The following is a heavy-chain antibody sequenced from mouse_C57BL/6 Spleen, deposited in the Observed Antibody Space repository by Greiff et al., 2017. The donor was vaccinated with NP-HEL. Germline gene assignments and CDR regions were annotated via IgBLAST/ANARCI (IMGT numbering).Heavy chain of an antibody. D-gene: IGHD2-5*01. V-gene: IGHV5-17*01. CDR2: ISSGSSTI. J-gene: IGHJ4*01. CDR1: GFTFSDYG. CDR3: ARNSNYPYAMDY. Sequence: EVQVVESGGGLVKPGGSLKLSCAASGFTFSDYGMHWVRQAPEKGLEWVAYISSGSSTIYYADTVKGRFTISRDNATNTLCLQMTSLRSEDTAMYYCARNSNYPYAMDYWGQGTSVTVSS.